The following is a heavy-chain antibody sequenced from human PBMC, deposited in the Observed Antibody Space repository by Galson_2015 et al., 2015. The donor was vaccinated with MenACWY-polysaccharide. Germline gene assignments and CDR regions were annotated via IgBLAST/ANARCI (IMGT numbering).Heavy chain of an antibody. CDR2: ISGSSSPI. J-gene: IGHJ4*02. Sequence: SLRLSCAASGFTFSSYSMNWIRQAPGKGLEWVPYISGSSSPIYYADSVKGRFTISRDNAKNSLYLQMNSLRDEDTAVYYCARGPNWNFDYWGRGTLVTVSS. V-gene: IGHV3-48*02. D-gene: IGHD1-20*01. CDR3: ARGPNWNFDY. CDR1: GFTFSSYS.